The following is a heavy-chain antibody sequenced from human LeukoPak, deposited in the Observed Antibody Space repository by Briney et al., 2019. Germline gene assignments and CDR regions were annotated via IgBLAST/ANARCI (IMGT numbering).Heavy chain of an antibody. Sequence: PAASVKVSCKASGYTFTGYYMHWVRQAPGQGLEWMGWINPNSGGTNYAQKFQGRVTMTRDTSISTAYMELSRLRSDDTAVYYCARDQAPRANYIAVAPYYGMDVWGQGTTVTVSS. CDR3: ARDQAPRANYIAVAPYYGMDV. CDR1: GYTFTGYY. V-gene: IGHV1-2*02. D-gene: IGHD6-19*01. J-gene: IGHJ6*02. CDR2: INPNSGGT.